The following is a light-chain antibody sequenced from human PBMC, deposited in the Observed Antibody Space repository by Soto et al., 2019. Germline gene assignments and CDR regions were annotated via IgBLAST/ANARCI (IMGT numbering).Light chain of an antibody. CDR2: ATS. J-gene: IGKJ1*01. Sequence: DIHLTQSPSTLSASVGDRVTITCRASESISILLAWYQQKPGKAPNPLIYATSALETGVSSRFSGRGSGTEFSLPIRSLQPEDSASYSCQLYTAFSCTFRQGPKVEIK. V-gene: IGKV1-5*03. CDR3: QLYTAFSCT. CDR1: ESISIL.